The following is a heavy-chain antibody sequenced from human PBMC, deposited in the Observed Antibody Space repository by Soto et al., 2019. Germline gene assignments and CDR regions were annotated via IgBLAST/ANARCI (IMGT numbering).Heavy chain of an antibody. CDR1: GFTFNTYG. D-gene: IGHD2-8*02. J-gene: IGHJ6*02. V-gene: IGHV3-33*08. CDR2: IWYDGSNK. CDR3: ARADCTGAYCYSWPFNYGVDV. Sequence: QVQLVESGGGVVQPGGALRHSCTTPGFTFNTYGMHWVRQAPGKGLEWVAIIWYDGSNKYYADSVKGRFTISRDNARNTLYLQMNSLRVEDTALYYCARADCTGAYCYSWPFNYGVDVWGQGTTVTVSS.